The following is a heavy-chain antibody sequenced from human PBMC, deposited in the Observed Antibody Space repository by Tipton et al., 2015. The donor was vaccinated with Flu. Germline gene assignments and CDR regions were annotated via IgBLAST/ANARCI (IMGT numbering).Heavy chain of an antibody. CDR2: IYNTGDT. J-gene: IGHJ4*02. CDR1: GGSISSTSYY. V-gene: IGHV4-39*07. CDR3: AQLSTFYFFFDS. D-gene: IGHD2-2*01. Sequence: TLSLTCTVSGGSISSTSYYWGWVRQPPGKGLEWIGNIYNTGDTFYNPSLRSRVTISLDTSKNQFSLRLRFVTAADTAVYFCAQLSTFYFFFDSWGQGSQVAVSS.